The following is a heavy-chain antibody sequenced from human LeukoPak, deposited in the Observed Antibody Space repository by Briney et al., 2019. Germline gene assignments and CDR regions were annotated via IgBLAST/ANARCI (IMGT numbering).Heavy chain of an antibody. D-gene: IGHD7-27*01. CDR3: ANDLHWGSGGFDY. CDR1: GYTFTSYA. CDR2: INAGNGNT. Sequence: GASVKVSCKASGYTFTSYAMHWVRQAPGQRPEWMGWINAGNGNTKYSQKFQGRVTITRDTSASTAYMELSSLRSEDTAVYYCANDLHWGSGGFDYWGQGTLVTVSS. J-gene: IGHJ4*02. V-gene: IGHV1-3*01.